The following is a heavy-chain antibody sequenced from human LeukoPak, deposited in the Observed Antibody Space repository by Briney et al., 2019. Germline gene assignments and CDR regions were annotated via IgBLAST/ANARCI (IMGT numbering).Heavy chain of an antibody. CDR2: IKLDGSEK. CDR3: ARGLSNGDSRYIWFGP. Sequence: PGGSLRLSCVASGFTFSDHWMNWVRQTPGKGLEWVTNIKLDGSEKNYVDSVKGRFAISRDNVKNSLHLQMNSLRVEDTAVYYCARGLSNGDSRYIWFGPWGQGTLVTVSS. J-gene: IGHJ5*02. CDR1: GFTFSDHW. V-gene: IGHV3-7*04. D-gene: IGHD2-8*01.